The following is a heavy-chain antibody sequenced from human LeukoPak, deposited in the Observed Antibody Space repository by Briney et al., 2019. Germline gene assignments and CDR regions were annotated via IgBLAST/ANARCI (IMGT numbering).Heavy chain of an antibody. CDR3: AREFTGYGNTDY. V-gene: IGHV3-23*01. CDR1: GFTFSSSA. Sequence: GSLRLSCAASGFTFSSSAMSWVRQAPGKGLEWVSAISNNGGYTYYADSVQGRFTISRDNSKSTLCLQMNSLRAEDTAVYYCAREFTGYGNTDYWGQGTLVTVSS. CDR2: ISNNGGYT. D-gene: IGHD5-12*01. J-gene: IGHJ4*02.